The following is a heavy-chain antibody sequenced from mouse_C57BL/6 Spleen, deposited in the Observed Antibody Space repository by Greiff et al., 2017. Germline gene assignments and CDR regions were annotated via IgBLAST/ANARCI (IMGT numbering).Heavy chain of an antibody. D-gene: IGHD2-5*01. Sequence: VQLKQPGAELVKPGASVKLSCKASGYTFTSYWMHWVKQRPGRGLEWIGRIDPNSGGTKYNEKFKSKATLTVDKPSSTAYMQLSSLTSEDSAVYYCAKPLYYSNYVGYFDVWGTGTTVTVAS. V-gene: IGHV1-72*01. J-gene: IGHJ1*03. CDR1: GYTFTSYW. CDR2: IDPNSGGT. CDR3: AKPLYYSNYVGYFDV.